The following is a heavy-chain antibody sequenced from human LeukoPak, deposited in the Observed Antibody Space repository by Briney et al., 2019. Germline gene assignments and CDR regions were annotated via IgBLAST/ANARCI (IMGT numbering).Heavy chain of an antibody. CDR3: ASPIPTDDYVWGSYPLGAFDI. V-gene: IGHV4-39*07. J-gene: IGHJ3*02. D-gene: IGHD3-16*02. CDR1: GGSLSSSSYY. Sequence: SETLSLTCTVSGGSLSSSSYYWGWIRQPPGKGLEWVGSIYYSGSTYYNPSLKSRVTISVATSKNQFSLKLSSVTAADTAVYYCASPIPTDDYVWGSYPLGAFDIWRQGTMVTVSS. CDR2: IYYSGST.